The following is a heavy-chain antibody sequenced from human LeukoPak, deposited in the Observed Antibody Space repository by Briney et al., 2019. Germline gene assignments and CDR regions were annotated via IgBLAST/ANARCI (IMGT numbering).Heavy chain of an antibody. CDR3: AKDHLRGADRGNYFDY. CDR2: IRYDGSNK. CDR1: GFTFSSYG. J-gene: IGHJ4*02. V-gene: IGHV3-30*02. D-gene: IGHD3-10*01. Sequence: PGGSLRLSCAASGFTFSSYGMHWVRQAPGKGLEWVAFIRYDGSNKYYADSVKGRFTISRDNSKNTLYLQMNSLRAEDTAVYYCAKDHLRGADRGNYFDYWGQGTLVTVSS.